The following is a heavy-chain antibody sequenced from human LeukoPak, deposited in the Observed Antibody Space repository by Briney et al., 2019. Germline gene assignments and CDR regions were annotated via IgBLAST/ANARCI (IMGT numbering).Heavy chain of an antibody. D-gene: IGHD6-19*01. CDR2: IYSGGST. Sequence: PGGSLRLSCAASGFTVSSNFMSWVRQAPGKGLEWVSVIYSGGSTYYADSVKGRFTISRDNSKNTLYLQMNSLRAEDTAVYHCARTRTAGYSSGWDHDYWGQGTLVTVSS. CDR3: ARTRTAGYSSGWDHDY. V-gene: IGHV3-66*01. J-gene: IGHJ4*02. CDR1: GFTVSSNF.